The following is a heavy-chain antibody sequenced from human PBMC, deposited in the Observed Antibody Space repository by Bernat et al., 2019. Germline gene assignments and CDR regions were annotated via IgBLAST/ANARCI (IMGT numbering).Heavy chain of an antibody. J-gene: IGHJ3*02. V-gene: IGHV3-15*01. CDR2: IRSKTAGGTI. CDR1: EFTFTNAW. D-gene: IGHD3-3*01. CDR3: AASFLAPGGFDI. Sequence: EVHLEEYGGGLVEPGGSLTLSCAASEFTFTNAWLGWVRQATGKGLEWLGRIRSKTAGGTIDYTPPVEGRFTISGDESKNTVYLQMNGLKTEDTAAYYCAASFLAPGGFDIWGQWTMVTVSP.